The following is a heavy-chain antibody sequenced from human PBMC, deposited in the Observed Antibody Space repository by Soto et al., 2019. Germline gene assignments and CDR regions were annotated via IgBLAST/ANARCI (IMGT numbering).Heavy chain of an antibody. Sequence: ASVKVSCKASGYSFTNNDVSWVRQATGQGLEWMGWMNPGSGDTGYAQKFQGRVTMTSDISIATAYMELSSLRSDDTAINYCARMATFGSLNWFDPWGQGTPVTVSS. CDR3: ARMATFGSLNWFDP. CDR2: MNPGSGDT. V-gene: IGHV1-8*01. D-gene: IGHD3-16*01. CDR1: GYSFTNND. J-gene: IGHJ5*02.